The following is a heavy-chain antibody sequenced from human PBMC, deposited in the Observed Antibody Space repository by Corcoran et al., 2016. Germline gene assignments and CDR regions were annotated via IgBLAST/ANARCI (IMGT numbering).Heavy chain of an antibody. CDR3: ARRGDNSEYFEY. CDR1: GHSFSNYW. CDR2: IYPGDSAT. V-gene: IGHV5-51*01. Sequence: EEQLLQAVAEAKKHGESLKNSCKGSGHSFSNYWIDWLRQMPGKGLVWMWIIYPGDSATRYSPSFQGQVVIRCDKSISTAYLQGSSLEASDNAIYSCARRGDNSEYFEYWGQGTLVTVSS. J-gene: IGHJ4*02. D-gene: IGHD2-21*01.